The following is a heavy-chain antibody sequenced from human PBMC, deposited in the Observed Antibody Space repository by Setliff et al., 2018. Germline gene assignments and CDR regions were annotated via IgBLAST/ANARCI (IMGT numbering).Heavy chain of an antibody. D-gene: IGHD3-3*01. J-gene: IGHJ3*02. Sequence: SETLSLTCRVSVGSIDSHYWSWIRQPPGKGLEWIGSIYYSGNTNYNPSLKSRVTISIDTSKNQFSLKLSSVTAADTAVYHCARGKTFFGAFIRAFDIWGQGRMVTVSS. CDR3: ARGKTFFGAFIRAFDI. CDR1: VGSIDSHY. V-gene: IGHV4-59*11. CDR2: IYYSGNT.